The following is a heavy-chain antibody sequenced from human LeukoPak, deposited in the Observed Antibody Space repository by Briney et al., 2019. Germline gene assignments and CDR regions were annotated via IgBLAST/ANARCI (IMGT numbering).Heavy chain of an antibody. Sequence: ASVKVSCKASGYTFTSYAMHWVRQAPGQRLEWMGWINAGNGNTKYSQKFQGRVTITRDTSASTAYMELSSLRSEDTAVYYCARNQIPGIAAAGTYDMDVWGQGTTVTVSS. J-gene: IGHJ6*02. CDR1: GYTFTSYA. D-gene: IGHD6-13*01. CDR3: ARNQIPGIAAAGTYDMDV. CDR2: INAGNGNT. V-gene: IGHV1-3*01.